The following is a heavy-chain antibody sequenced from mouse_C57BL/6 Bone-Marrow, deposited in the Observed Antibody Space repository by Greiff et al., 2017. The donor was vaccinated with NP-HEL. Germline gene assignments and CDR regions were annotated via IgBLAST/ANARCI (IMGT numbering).Heavy chain of an antibody. CDR1: GYTFTDYY. CDR2: INPYNGGT. D-gene: IGHD1-1*01. V-gene: IGHV1-19*01. CDR3: ARSRIYYGSSYDY. J-gene: IGHJ2*01. Sequence: VQLQQSGPVLVKPGASVKMSCKASGYTFTDYYMNWVKQSHGKSLEWIGVINPYNGGTSYNQKFKGKATLTVDKSSSTAYMELNSLSSEDSAVYSGARSRIYYGSSYDYWGQGTTLTVSS.